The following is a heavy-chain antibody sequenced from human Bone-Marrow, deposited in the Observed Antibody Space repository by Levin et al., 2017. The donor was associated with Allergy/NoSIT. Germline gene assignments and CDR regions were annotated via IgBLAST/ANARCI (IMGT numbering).Heavy chain of an antibody. V-gene: IGHV5-51*01. CDR3: ARQRRDVTGASDY. CDR2: IYPGDSET. J-gene: IGHJ4*02. D-gene: IGHD7-27*01. Sequence: KVSCKGSAYNFPTYWIAWVRQMPGKGLDWIGIIYPGDSETTYSPSFQGLVTISADTSINTAYLQWSSLKASDTAMYYCARQRRDVTGASDYWGQGTLVTVSS. CDR1: AYNFPTYW.